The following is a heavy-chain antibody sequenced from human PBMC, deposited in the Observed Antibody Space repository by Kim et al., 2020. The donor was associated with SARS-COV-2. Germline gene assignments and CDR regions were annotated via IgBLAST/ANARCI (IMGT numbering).Heavy chain of an antibody. CDR3: AHRDDVDFDY. D-gene: IGHD3-3*01. J-gene: IGHJ4*02. CDR2: IFWDDDK. V-gene: IGHV2-5*02. CDR1: GFSLRTRGVG. Sequence: SGPTLVNPTQTLTLTCTFSGFSLRTRGVGVGWIRQPPGKALEWLALIFWDDDKRYSPSLKSRPTIRKDTSKNQVALTITNMDPVDTGTYYCAHRDDVDFDYWGQGTRVTVSS.